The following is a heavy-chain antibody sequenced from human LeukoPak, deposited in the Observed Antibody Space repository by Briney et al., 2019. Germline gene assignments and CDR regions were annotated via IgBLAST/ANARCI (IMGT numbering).Heavy chain of an antibody. J-gene: IGHJ4*02. D-gene: IGHD3-22*01. V-gene: IGHV3-7*01. CDR2: IKQDGSEK. CDR1: GFTFSSYW. Sequence: GGSLRLSCAASGFTFSSYWMSWVRQAPGKGREGVANIKQDGSEKYYVDSVKGRFTISRDNAKNSLYLQMNSLRAEDTAVYYCARGDRDYYDSSGYYTPNDYWGQGTLVTVSS. CDR3: ARGDRDYYDSSGYYTPNDY.